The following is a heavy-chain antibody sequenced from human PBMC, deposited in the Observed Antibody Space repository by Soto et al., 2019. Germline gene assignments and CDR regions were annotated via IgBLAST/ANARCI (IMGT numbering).Heavy chain of an antibody. CDR3: ARVLRGVVNWFDP. CDR1: GDTFTNFG. Sequence: HLVLSGPEVKKPGASVTVSCKTSGDTFTNFGLSWVRQDPGQGLEWMGWIATYNTNRNYAQKFQGRLTLTTDTSTSTAYMELKSLGYDDTAVYYCARVLRGVVNWFDPWGQGTLVTVSS. CDR2: IATYNTNR. J-gene: IGHJ5*02. V-gene: IGHV1-18*01. D-gene: IGHD3-10*01.